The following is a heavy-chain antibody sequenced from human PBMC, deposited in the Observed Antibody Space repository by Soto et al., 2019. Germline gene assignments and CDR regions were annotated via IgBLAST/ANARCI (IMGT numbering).Heavy chain of an antibody. D-gene: IGHD3-3*01. V-gene: IGHV4-30-4*01. Sequence: NPSETLSLTCTVSGGSISSGDYYWSWIRQPPGKGLEWIGYIYYSGSTYYNPSLKSRVTISVDTSKNQFSLKLSSVTAADTAVYYCAREERGGYDFWSGYSLDVWGQGTTVTVSS. CDR2: IYYSGST. J-gene: IGHJ6*02. CDR3: AREERGGYDFWSGYSLDV. CDR1: GGSISSGDYY.